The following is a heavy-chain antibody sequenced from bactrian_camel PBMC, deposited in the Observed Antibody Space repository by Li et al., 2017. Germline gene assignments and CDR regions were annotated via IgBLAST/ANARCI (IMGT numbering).Heavy chain of an antibody. D-gene: IGHD4*01. CDR3: AAGTRIIVGDYCDGITN. CDR1: GYSVSSSAYSISC. V-gene: IGHV3S67*01. Sequence: VQLVESGGGSVQAGGSLTLSCTSPGYSVSSSAYSISCMGWFRQAPGKAREGIAGIRRDGDEYYADSVKGRFTISQDNAKNIIYLQMNSLTPDDTAMYYCAAGTRIIVGDYCDGITNWGQGTQVTVS. CDR2: IRRDGDE. J-gene: IGHJ4*01.